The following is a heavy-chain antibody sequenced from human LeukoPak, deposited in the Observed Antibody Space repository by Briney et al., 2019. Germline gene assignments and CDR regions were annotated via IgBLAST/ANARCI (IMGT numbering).Heavy chain of an antibody. J-gene: IGHJ4*02. CDR1: GGSISSGSYY. Sequence: PSETLSLTCTVSGGSISSGSYYWSWIRQPAGKGLEWIGSIYYSGSTYYNPSLKSRVTISVDTSKNQFSLKLSSVTAADTAVHYCARNSYTYYYGSGSYSNFDYWGQGTLVTVSS. CDR3: ARNSYTYYYGSGSYSNFDY. V-gene: IGHV4-39*07. D-gene: IGHD3-10*01. CDR2: IYYSGST.